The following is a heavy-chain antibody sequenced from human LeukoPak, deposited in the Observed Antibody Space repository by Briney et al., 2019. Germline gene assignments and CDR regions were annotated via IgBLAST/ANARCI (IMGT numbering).Heavy chain of an antibody. CDR3: ARVSGIAVAGNDAFDI. CDR1: GYTFTSYG. J-gene: IGHJ3*02. D-gene: IGHD6-19*01. Sequence: ASVKVSCKASGYTFTSYGISWVRQAPGQGLEWMGWISAYIGNTNYAQKLQGRVTMTTDTSTSTAYMELRSLRSDDTAVYYCARVSGIAVAGNDAFDIWGQGTMVTVSS. CDR2: ISAYIGNT. V-gene: IGHV1-18*01.